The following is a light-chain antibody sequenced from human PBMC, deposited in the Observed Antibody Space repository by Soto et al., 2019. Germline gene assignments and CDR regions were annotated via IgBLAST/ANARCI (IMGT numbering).Light chain of an antibody. J-gene: IGKJ4*01. CDR1: QKINNF. CDR2: LAS. CDR3: LQSLGNPRT. Sequence: DIQMTQSPSSLSASVGDSVTITCRASQKINNFLNWYQQKPGKAPKLLIFLASTLESGVPSRFGGSGSGTDFTLSISSLQPEDSATYYCLQSLGNPRTFGGGTKVEIQ. V-gene: IGKV1-39*01.